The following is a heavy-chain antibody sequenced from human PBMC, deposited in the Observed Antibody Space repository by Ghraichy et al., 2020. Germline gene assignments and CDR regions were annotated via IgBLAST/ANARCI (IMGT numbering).Heavy chain of an antibody. J-gene: IGHJ4*02. CDR2: IYTSGST. Sequence: SQTLSLTCTVSGGSISSYYWSWIRQPAGKGLEWIGRIYTSGSTNYNPSLKSRVTMSVDTSKNQFSLKLSSVTAADTAVYYCARDYYYDSSGYYYFDYWGQGPLVTVSS. CDR3: ARDYYYDSSGYYYFDY. CDR1: GGSISSYY. D-gene: IGHD3-22*01. V-gene: IGHV4-4*07.